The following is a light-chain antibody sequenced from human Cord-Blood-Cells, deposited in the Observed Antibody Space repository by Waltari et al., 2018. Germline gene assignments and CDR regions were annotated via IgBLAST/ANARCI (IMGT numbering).Light chain of an antibody. CDR2: DAS. CDR3: QQYDNLPIT. V-gene: IGKV1-33*01. CDR1: QDIINY. Sequence: DIQMTQSPSSLSASVGDRVTITCQASQDIINYLNWYQQKPGKAPKLLIYDASNLETVVPSRFSGSGSGTDFTFTISSLQTEDIATYYCQQYDNLPITFGPGPKVDIK. J-gene: IGKJ3*01.